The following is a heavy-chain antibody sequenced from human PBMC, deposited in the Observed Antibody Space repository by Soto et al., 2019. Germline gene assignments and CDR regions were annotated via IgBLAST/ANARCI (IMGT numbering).Heavy chain of an antibody. CDR2: ITSSSSTI. D-gene: IGHD2-15*01. CDR3: ARDNGIAGSFDP. V-gene: IGHV3-48*02. J-gene: IGHJ5*02. Sequence: GGSLRLSCAASGFTFSTYSMNWVRQAPGKGLEWIAYITSSSSTIFYADSVKGRFTISRDNAKNSLYLQMNSLRDEDTSVYYCARDNGIAGSFDPWGQGTLVTVSS. CDR1: GFTFSTYS.